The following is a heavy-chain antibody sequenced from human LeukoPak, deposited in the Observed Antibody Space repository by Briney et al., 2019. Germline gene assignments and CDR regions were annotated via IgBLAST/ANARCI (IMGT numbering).Heavy chain of an antibody. V-gene: IGHV4-39*01. J-gene: IGHJ3*02. CDR3: VRPRTSGWSLNAFDI. D-gene: IGHD6-19*01. Sequence: SETLSLTCTVSGDSITSGNYWWGWIRQPPGKGLEWMGSITYSGSTYYNPSLKSRVTVSVDMSKNQFSLKLRSVTAADTAVYYCVRPRTSGWSLNAFDIWGQGTMVTVSS. CDR1: GDSITSGNYW. CDR2: ITYSGST.